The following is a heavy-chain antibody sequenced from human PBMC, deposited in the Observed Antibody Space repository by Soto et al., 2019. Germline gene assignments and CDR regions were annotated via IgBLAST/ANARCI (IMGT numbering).Heavy chain of an antibody. CDR2: ISYDGSNK. J-gene: IGHJ6*03. D-gene: IGHD6-6*01. CDR1: GFTFSSYG. CDR3: AKDGSSSSAYYYYMDV. Sequence: GGSLRLSCAASGFTFSSYGMHWVRQAPGKGLEWVAVISYDGSNKYYADSVKGRFTISRDNSKNTLYLQMNSLRAEDTAVYYCAKDGSSSSAYYYYMDVWGKGTTVTVSS. V-gene: IGHV3-30*18.